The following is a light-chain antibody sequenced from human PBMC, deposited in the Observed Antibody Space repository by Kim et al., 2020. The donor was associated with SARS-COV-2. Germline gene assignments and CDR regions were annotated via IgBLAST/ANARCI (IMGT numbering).Light chain of an antibody. V-gene: IGKV3-11*01. Sequence: EIVLTQSPATLSLSPGERATLSCRASQSVSIYLAWYQQKPGQAPRLLIYDASNRATGIPARFTGSGSGTDFSLTISSLEREDFAVYYCQQRNIWPLTFGGGTKVGIK. J-gene: IGKJ4*01. CDR2: DAS. CDR3: QQRNIWPLT. CDR1: QSVSIY.